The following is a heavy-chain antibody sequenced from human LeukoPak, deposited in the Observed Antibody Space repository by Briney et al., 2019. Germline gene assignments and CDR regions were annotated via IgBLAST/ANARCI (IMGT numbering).Heavy chain of an antibody. V-gene: IGHV1-69*05. CDR1: GGTFSSYA. CDR2: IVPIFGTA. CDR3: ARELVYDYVWGSYRTQLDY. Sequence: ASVKVSCKASGGTFSSYAISWVRQAPGQGLEWMGGIVPIFGTANYAQKFQGRVTITTDESTSTAYMELSSLRSEDTAVYYCARELVYDYVWGSYRTQLDYWGQGTLVTVSS. J-gene: IGHJ4*02. D-gene: IGHD3-16*02.